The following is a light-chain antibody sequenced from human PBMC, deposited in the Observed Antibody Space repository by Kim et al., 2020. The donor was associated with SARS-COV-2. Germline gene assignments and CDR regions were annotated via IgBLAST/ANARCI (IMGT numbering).Light chain of an antibody. CDR1: SNNVGNQG. CDR3: STWDSSLSAWV. V-gene: IGLV10-54*04. J-gene: IGLJ3*02. CDR2: ANH. Sequence: QTATLTCTGNSNNVGNQGAAWLKQHQGHPPKLLSYANHNRPSGISERFSASRSGNTASLTITGLQPEDEADYYCSTWDSSLSAWVFGGGTQLTVL.